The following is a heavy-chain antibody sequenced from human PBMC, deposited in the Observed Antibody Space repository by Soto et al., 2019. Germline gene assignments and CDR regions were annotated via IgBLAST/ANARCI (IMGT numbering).Heavy chain of an antibody. D-gene: IGHD1-26*01. CDR2: IYHSGST. J-gene: IGHJ4*02. CDR1: GGSISSGGYS. CDR3: ARAGKVGAKRYYFDY. V-gene: IGHV4-30-2*01. Sequence: QLQLQESGSGLVKPSQTLSLTCAVSGGSISSGGYSWSWIRQPPGKGLEWIGYIYHSGSTYYNPSHKSRVTISVDRSKNQFSLKLSSVTAADTAVYYCARAGKVGAKRYYFDYWGQGTLVTVSS.